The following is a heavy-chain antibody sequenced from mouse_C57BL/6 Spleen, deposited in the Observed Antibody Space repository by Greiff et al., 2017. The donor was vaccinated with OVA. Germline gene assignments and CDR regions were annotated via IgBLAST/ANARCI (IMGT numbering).Heavy chain of an antibody. V-gene: IGHV6-6*01. CDR1: GFTFSDAW. CDR3: TREMGYLFAY. D-gene: IGHD2-2*01. Sequence: EVQLVESGGGLVQPGGSMKLSCAASGFTFSDAWMDWVRQSPEKGLEWVAEIRNKANNHVIYYAETVKGRFTISRDDSKSSVYLQMNSLRAEDTGIYYCTREMGYLFAYWGQGTLVTVSA. J-gene: IGHJ3*01. CDR2: IRNKANNHVI.